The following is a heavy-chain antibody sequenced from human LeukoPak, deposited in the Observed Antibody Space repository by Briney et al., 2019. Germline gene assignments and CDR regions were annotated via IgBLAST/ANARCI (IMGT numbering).Heavy chain of an antibody. CDR3: AKPSSGSYYAYFDY. D-gene: IGHD1-26*01. J-gene: IGHJ4*02. CDR1: GFTFSSYG. Sequence: PGGSLRLSCAASGFTFSSYGMHWVRQAPGKGLKWVAVISYDGSNKYYADSVKGRFTISRDNSKNTLYLQMDSLRAEDTAVYYCAKPSSGSYYAYFDYWGQGTLVTVSS. CDR2: ISYDGSNK. V-gene: IGHV3-30*18.